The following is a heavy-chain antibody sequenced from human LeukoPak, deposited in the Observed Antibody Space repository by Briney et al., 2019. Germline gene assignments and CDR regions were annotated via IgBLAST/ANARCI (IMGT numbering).Heavy chain of an antibody. Sequence: PGGSLRLSCAASGFTFSSYAMSWVRQAPGKGLEWVSDISGSGGNTYHADSVKGRFTISRDNSKNTLYLQMNSLRAEDTAVYYYAKRYFGSGSTRYFDLWGRGTLVTVSS. J-gene: IGHJ2*01. D-gene: IGHD3-10*01. CDR1: GFTFSSYA. CDR3: AKRYFGSGSTRYFDL. CDR2: ISGSGGNT. V-gene: IGHV3-23*01.